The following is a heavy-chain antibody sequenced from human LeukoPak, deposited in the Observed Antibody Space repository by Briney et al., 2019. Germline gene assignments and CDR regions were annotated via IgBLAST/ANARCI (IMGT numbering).Heavy chain of an antibody. CDR3: ARAGRGFTHGYSDS. V-gene: IGHV3-11*01. CDR1: GFSFSDYY. Sequence: PGGSLRLSCEASGFSFSDYYMTWIRQAPGKGLEWVSHISPSGSTIRNADSVKGRFTISRDNTRNSLYLQMSSLRADDTAVYYCARAGRGFTHGYSDSWGQGTLVTVSS. J-gene: IGHJ4*02. D-gene: IGHD2-8*01. CDR2: ISPSGSTI.